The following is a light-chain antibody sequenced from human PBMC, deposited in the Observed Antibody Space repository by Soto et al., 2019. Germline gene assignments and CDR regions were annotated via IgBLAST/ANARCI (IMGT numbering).Light chain of an antibody. J-gene: IGKJ3*01. CDR2: AAS. CDR3: QQDLRPPLT. V-gene: IGKV1-5*01. CDR1: QSISSW. Sequence: DIQMTQSPSTLSASVGDRVTITCRASQSISSWLAWYQQKPGKAPKLLIYAASYLGNGVPSRFSGSGSGTDFTLTISSLQPEDFATYYCQQDLRPPLTFGPGTKVDIK.